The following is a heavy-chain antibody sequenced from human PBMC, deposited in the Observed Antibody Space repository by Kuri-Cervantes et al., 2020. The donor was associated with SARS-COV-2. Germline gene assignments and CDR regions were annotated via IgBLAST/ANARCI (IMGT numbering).Heavy chain of an antibody. Sequence: SETLSLTCTVSGASISSGNNYWSWIRQPPGKGLEWIGYIYHSGSTNYNPSLKSRVTISVDTSKNQFSLKLSSVTAADTAVYYCARLKLAPSPRFDYWGQGTLVTVSS. CDR1: GASISSGNNY. J-gene: IGHJ4*02. CDR2: IYHSGST. CDR3: ARLKLAPSPRFDY. D-gene: IGHD1-1*01. V-gene: IGHV4-61*01.